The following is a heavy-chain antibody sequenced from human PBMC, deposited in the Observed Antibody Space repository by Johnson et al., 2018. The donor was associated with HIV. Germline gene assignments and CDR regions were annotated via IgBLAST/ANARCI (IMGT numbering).Heavy chain of an antibody. CDR2: ISYDEINK. Sequence: ASGFTFSTYSMHWVRQAPGKGLEWVAVISYDEINKYYVDSVKGRFTISRDNSKNTLYLQMNSLRAEDTAVYYCARVYTSSFSHGAFDIWGQGTMVTVSS. V-gene: IGHV3-30*04. CDR1: GFTFSTYS. J-gene: IGHJ3*02. CDR3: ARVYTSSFSHGAFDI. D-gene: IGHD6-6*01.